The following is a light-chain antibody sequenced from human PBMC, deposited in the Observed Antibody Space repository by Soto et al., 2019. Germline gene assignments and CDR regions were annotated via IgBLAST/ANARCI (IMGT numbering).Light chain of an antibody. Sequence: QSALTQPPSASGSPGQSVAISCTGTSSVVGGYNYVSWYQQYPGKAPKLIMYEVTKRPSGVPDRFSGSKPGNTASLTVSGLQAEDEGDYYCCSYVGSNNYVFGTGTKATVL. CDR2: EVT. CDR3: CSYVGSNNYV. J-gene: IGLJ1*01. V-gene: IGLV2-8*01. CDR1: SSVVGGYNY.